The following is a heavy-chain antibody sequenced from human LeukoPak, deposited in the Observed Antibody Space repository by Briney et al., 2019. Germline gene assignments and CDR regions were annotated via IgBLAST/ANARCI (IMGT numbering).Heavy chain of an antibody. CDR3: ARDRIAVAGSV. D-gene: IGHD6-19*01. CDR2: IYSGGST. CDR1: GFTVSSNY. V-gene: IGHV3-66*02. Sequence: PGGSLRLSCAASGFTVSSNYMSWGRQAPGKGLEWVSVIYSGGSTYYADSVKGRFTISRDNSKNTLYLQMNSLRAEDTAVYYCARDRIAVAGSVWGQGTLVTVSS. J-gene: IGHJ4*02.